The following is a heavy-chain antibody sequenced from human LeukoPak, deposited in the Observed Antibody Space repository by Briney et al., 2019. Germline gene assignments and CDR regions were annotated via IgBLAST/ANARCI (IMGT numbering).Heavy chain of an antibody. Sequence: PGRSLRLSCAASGFTFSSYGMHWVRQAPGKGLEWVAVISYDGSNKYYADSVKGRFTISRDNSKNTLYLQMNSLGAEDTAVYYCAKDRVAAAGMGILDYWGQGTLVTVSS. D-gene: IGHD6-13*01. J-gene: IGHJ4*02. CDR2: ISYDGSNK. CDR1: GFTFSSYG. V-gene: IGHV3-30*18. CDR3: AKDRVAAAGMGILDY.